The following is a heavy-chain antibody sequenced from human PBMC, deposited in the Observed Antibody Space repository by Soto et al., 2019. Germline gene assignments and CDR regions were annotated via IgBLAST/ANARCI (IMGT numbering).Heavy chain of an antibody. V-gene: IGHV4-59*01. CDR3: ARARDCSSTSCYGVYYYYYMDV. CDR2: IYYSGST. Sequence: SETLSLTCTVSGGSISSYYWSWIRQPPGKGLEWIGYIYYSGSTNYNPSLKSRVTISVDTSKNQFSLKLSSVTAADTAVYYCARARDCSSTSCYGVYYYYYMDVWGKGTTVTVSS. D-gene: IGHD2-2*01. CDR1: GGSISSYY. J-gene: IGHJ6*03.